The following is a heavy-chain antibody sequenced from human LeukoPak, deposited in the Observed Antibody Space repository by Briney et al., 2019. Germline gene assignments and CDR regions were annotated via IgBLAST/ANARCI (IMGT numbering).Heavy chain of an antibody. CDR1: GYTFTSYG. CDR2: ISAYNGNT. Sequence: ASVKVSCKASGYTFTSYGISWVRQAPGQGLEWMGWISAYNGNTNYAQKLQGRVTMTTDTSTSTAYMELRSLRSDDTAVYYCARFRSDQYSSGWTEPGFDYWGQGTLVTVSS. CDR3: ARFRSDQYSSGWTEPGFDY. D-gene: IGHD6-19*01. V-gene: IGHV1-18*01. J-gene: IGHJ4*02.